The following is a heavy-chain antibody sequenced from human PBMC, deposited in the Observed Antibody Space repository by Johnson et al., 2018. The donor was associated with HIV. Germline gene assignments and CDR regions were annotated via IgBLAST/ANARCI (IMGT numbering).Heavy chain of an antibody. D-gene: IGHD3-16*02. J-gene: IGHJ3*02. Sequence: QVQLVESGGGVVQPGRSLRLSCAASGFTFSSYAMHWVRQAPGKGLEWVAVISYDGSNKYYANSVKGRLTISRDNSKNTLYLQMGSLRAEDMAVYYCARGGITFGGVIAPGAFDIWGQGTMVTVSS. CDR3: ARGGITFGGVIAPGAFDI. V-gene: IGHV3-30*14. CDR2: ISYDGSNK. CDR1: GFTFSSYA.